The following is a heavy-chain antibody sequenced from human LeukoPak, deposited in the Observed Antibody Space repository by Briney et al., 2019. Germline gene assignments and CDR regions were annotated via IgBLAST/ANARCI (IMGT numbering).Heavy chain of an antibody. V-gene: IGHV3-21*01. D-gene: IGHD6-6*01. CDR2: ISSGSDHI. Sequence: GGSLRLSCVASGFTFSSYSMNWVRQAPGKGLEWVSSISSGSDHIYYADSVRGRFTISRDNAKNSPYLQMDSLRAEDTAVFFCARNDYSTSSGYDSWGQGTLVTVSS. J-gene: IGHJ4*02. CDR3: ARNDYSTSSGYDS. CDR1: GFTFSSYS.